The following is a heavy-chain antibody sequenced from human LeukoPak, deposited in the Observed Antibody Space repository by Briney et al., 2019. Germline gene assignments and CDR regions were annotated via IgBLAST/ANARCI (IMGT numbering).Heavy chain of an antibody. V-gene: IGHV3-74*01. CDR2: INSDGGST. CDR1: GFTFSSYW. CDR3: ARGFESSGYSYFAY. Sequence: GGSLRLSCEASGFTFSSYWMHWVRQVPGKGLVWVSRINSDGGSTNYADSVKGRFTISRDNARNTLYLQMHSLRAEDTAVYYCARGFESSGYSYFAYWGQGTLVTVSS. J-gene: IGHJ4*02. D-gene: IGHD3-22*01.